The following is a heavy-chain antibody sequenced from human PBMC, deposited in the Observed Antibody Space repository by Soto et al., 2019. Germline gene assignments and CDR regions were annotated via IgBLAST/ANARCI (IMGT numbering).Heavy chain of an antibody. J-gene: IGHJ6*02. D-gene: IGHD3-16*01. CDR3: ARDMGAGGDNTQAYGMDV. V-gene: IGHV1-2*04. CDR2: INPNSGGT. CDR1: GYTFTGYY. Sequence: ASVKVSCKASGYTFTGYYMHWVRQAPGQGLEWMGWINPNSGGTNYAQKFQGWVTMNRDTPISTAYMELSRRRSDDTAVYYCARDMGAGGDNTQAYGMDVWGQGTTVTVSS.